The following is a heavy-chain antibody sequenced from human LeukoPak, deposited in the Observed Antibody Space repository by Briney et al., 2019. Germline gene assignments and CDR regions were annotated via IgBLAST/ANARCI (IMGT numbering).Heavy chain of an antibody. CDR3: ATESSGYDPLDAFDI. J-gene: IGHJ3*02. Sequence: GGSLRLSCAASGFTFSSYAMSWVRQAPGKGLEWVSSISSSSSYIYYADSVKGRFTISRDNAKNSLYLQMNSLRAEDTAVYYCATESSGYDPLDAFDIWGQGTMVTVSS. V-gene: IGHV3-21*01. CDR2: ISSSSSYI. CDR1: GFTFSSYA. D-gene: IGHD5-12*01.